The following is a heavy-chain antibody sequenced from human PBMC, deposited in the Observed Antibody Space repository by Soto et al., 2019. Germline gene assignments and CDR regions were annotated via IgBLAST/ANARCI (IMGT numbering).Heavy chain of an antibody. Sequence: EVQLLESGGGLVQPGGSLRLSCVASGVTFTTHAMDWVRQAPGKGLEWVSFISGDDGSGNYADSVKGRFTISRDNSKNTLYLQMNSLRAEDTAIYYCVKEASGWKSRGSFDLWGRGTMVTVSS. D-gene: IGHD6-19*01. CDR2: ISGDDGSG. V-gene: IGHV3-23*01. CDR3: VKEASGWKSRGSFDL. CDR1: GVTFTTHA. J-gene: IGHJ3*01.